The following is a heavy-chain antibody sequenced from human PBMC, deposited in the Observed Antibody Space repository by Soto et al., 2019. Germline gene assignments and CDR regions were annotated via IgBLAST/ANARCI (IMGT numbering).Heavy chain of an antibody. CDR2: IDLSESYT. J-gene: IGHJ4*02. CDR3: ATQGLTTYYFGY. V-gene: IGHV5-10-1*03. Sequence: EVQLVQSGAEVKKSGESLRISCKVSGYSFASQWISWVRQVPGKGQEWMGRIDLSESYTTYNPSFQGHVTFSADKSITTAYLQWRSLEASDTAIYDCATQGLTTYYFGYWGQGTLVTVSS. D-gene: IGHD3-16*01. CDR1: GYSFASQW.